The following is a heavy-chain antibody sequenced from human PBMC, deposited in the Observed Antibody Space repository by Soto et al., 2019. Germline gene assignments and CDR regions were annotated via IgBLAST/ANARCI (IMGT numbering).Heavy chain of an antibody. J-gene: IGHJ4*02. V-gene: IGHV4-30-2*01. CDR1: GGSVSSGGYS. Sequence: QPQLQESGSGLVKPSETLSLTCAVSGGSVSSGGYSWSWIRQTPGKGLEWIGYIHHSGATQYNPSLKSRVTISIDRYTNSLSLRLSSLTAADTAVYHCARGGVHYFDYWGQGTLVTVSS. CDR3: ARGGVHYFDY. CDR2: IHHSGAT. D-gene: IGHD2-8*01.